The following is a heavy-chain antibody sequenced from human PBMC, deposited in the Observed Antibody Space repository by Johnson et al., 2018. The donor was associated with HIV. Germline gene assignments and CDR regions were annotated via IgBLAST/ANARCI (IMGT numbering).Heavy chain of an antibody. CDR1: GFTFSDYY. CDR3: AREGKDAFDI. Sequence: VQLVESGGGLVKPGGSLRLSCAASGFTFSDYYMSWIRQAPGKGLEWVSVIYSGGNTYYADSVKGRFTISRDNSKNTLYLQMNSLRAEDTAVYYCAREGKDAFDIWGQGTMVTVSS. CDR2: IYSGGNT. V-gene: IGHV3-66*01. J-gene: IGHJ3*02. D-gene: IGHD3-10*01.